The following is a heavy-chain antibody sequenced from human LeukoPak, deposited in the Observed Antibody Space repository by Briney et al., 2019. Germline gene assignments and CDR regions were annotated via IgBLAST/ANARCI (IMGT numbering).Heavy chain of an antibody. J-gene: IGHJ4*02. CDR3: ARDSTYLAAAGLFDY. CDR2: ISGSGGST. Sequence: PGGSLRLSCAASGFTFSSYAMSWVRQAPGKGLEWVSAISGSGGSTYYADSVKGRFTISRDNSKNTLYLQMNSLRAEDTAVYYCARDSTYLAAAGLFDYWGQGTLVTVSS. V-gene: IGHV3-23*01. CDR1: GFTFSSYA. D-gene: IGHD6-13*01.